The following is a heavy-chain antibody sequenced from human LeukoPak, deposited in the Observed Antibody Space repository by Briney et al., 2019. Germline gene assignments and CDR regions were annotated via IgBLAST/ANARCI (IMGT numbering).Heavy chain of an antibody. J-gene: IGHJ4*02. V-gene: IGHV4-4*07. D-gene: IGHD5-18*01. CDR1: GGSISSYY. CDR2: IYTSGST. CDR3: ARVHRRGYSCGYGYYFDY. Sequence: PSETLSLTCTVSGGSISSYYWSWIRQPTGKGLEWIGRIYTSGSTNYNPSLKSRVTMSVDTSKNQFSLKLSSVTAADTAVYYCARVHRRGYSCGYGYYFDYWGQGTLVTVSS.